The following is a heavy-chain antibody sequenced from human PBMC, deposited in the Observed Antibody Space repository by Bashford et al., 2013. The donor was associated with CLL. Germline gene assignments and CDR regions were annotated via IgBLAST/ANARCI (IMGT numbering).Heavy chain of an antibody. CDR2: SILVTLIP. CDR1: GYSFTSYW. Sequence: GESLKISCKGSGYSFTSYWIGWVRQMPGKAWSGWGSSILVTLIPDTARFQGQVTISADKSISTAYLQWSSLKASDTAMYYCARRIPSIAVAGNWMEDYYYYGMDVWGQGTTVTVSS. V-gene: IGHV5-51*01. CDR3: ARRIPSIAVAGNWMEDYYYYGMDV. J-gene: IGHJ6*02. D-gene: IGHD6-19*01.